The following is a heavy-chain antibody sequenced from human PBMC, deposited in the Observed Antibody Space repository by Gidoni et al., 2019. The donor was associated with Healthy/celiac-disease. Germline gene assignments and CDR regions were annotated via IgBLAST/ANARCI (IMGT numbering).Heavy chain of an antibody. Sequence: QVQLVQSGAEVKKPGASVKVSCKSSGYTFTGSYMHWVRQAPGQGLEWMGWRNPNSGGTNNEQKFQGRVTMTRDTSISTAYMERSRLRSDDTAVYYCARDRGYGAGGGGGHPGWFDPWGQGTLVTVSS. CDR3: ARDRGYGAGGGGGHPGWFDP. J-gene: IGHJ5*02. CDR1: GYTFTGSY. CDR2: RNPNSGGT. D-gene: IGHD3-16*01. V-gene: IGHV1-2*02.